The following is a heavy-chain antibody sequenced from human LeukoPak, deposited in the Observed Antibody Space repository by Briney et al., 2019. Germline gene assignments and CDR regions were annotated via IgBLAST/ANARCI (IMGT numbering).Heavy chain of an antibody. Sequence: GGSLRLSCAASGFAFSNYALNWVRQAPGKGLEWVSSLSTGGGTTYYADSVKGRFTISRDNSKNTLYLQMNSLRAEDTAVYYCAKEGVYSSSAQYYFDYWGQGTLVTVSS. D-gene: IGHD6-6*01. CDR1: GFAFSNYA. V-gene: IGHV3-23*01. CDR3: AKEGVYSSSAQYYFDY. J-gene: IGHJ4*02. CDR2: LSTGGGTT.